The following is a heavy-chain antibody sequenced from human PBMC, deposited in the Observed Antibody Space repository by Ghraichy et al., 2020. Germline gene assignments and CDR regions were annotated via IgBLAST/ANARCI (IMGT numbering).Heavy chain of an antibody. CDR3: ASFLGYCSVGSCFPAV. J-gene: IGHJ4*02. CDR1: GDSISTSSYH. V-gene: IGHV4-39*01. D-gene: IGHD2-8*02. Sequence: SETLSLTCTVSGDSISTSSYHWGWIRQSPRTGLEWIGVVYYNGNTYYNPSLKSRVTISVDTSDNQFSLDLTSATAADTAVYYCASFLGYCSVGSCFPAVWGRGTRVIVSS. CDR2: VYYNGNT.